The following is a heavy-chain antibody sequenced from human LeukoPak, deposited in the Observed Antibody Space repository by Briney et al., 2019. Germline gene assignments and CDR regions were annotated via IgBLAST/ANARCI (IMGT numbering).Heavy chain of an antibody. J-gene: IGHJ4*02. V-gene: IGHV5-51*01. CDR3: ARHYYDSSGYYYFDY. Sequence: GESLKISFKGSGYRFTSYWIGWVRPVPGKGLGWMGIIYPGDSDTRYSPSFQAQVTISADKSISTAYLQWSSLKASDTAMYYCARHYYDSSGYYYFDYWGQGTLVTVSS. D-gene: IGHD3-22*01. CDR2: IYPGDSDT. CDR1: GYRFTSYW.